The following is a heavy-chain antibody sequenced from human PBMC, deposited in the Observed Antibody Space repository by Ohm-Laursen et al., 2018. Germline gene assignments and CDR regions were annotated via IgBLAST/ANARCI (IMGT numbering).Heavy chain of an antibody. Sequence: SSLRLSCAASGFTFDDYAMHWVRQAPGKGLEWVSGISWNSGSIGYADSVKGRFTISRDYAKNSLYLQMNSLRTEDTALYYCVKDRAAMVTGNFDYWGQGTLLTVSS. J-gene: IGHJ4*02. CDR3: VKDRAAMVTGNFDY. D-gene: IGHD5-18*01. V-gene: IGHV3-9*01. CDR2: ISWNSGSI. CDR1: GFTFDDYA.